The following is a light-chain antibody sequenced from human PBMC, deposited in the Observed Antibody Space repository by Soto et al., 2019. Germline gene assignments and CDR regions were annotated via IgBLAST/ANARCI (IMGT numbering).Light chain of an antibody. J-gene: IGKJ5*01. CDR2: GAS. V-gene: IGKV1D-12*01. CDR1: QDIAGY. CDR3: QQAYSFPIT. Sequence: DIPVTQSPSSVSASLCDRXPLXDPASQDIAGYLAWYQHKPGRTPELLIHGASRLQSGVPARFSGSGSGTDFTLSINSLQPEDFATYYCQQAYSFPITFGQGTRLEIK.